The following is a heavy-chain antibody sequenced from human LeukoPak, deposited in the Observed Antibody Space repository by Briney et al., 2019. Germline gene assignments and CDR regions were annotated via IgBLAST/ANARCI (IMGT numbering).Heavy chain of an antibody. CDR2: IIPIFGTA. D-gene: IGHD3-22*01. Sequence: ASVKVSCKASGGTFSSYAISWVRLAPGQGHEWMGRIIPIFGTANYAQKFQGRVTITTDESTSTAYMELSSLRSEDTAVYYCAGVKKVNYDSSGPYGYWGQGTLVTVSS. V-gene: IGHV1-69*05. CDR3: AGVKKVNYDSSGPYGY. J-gene: IGHJ4*02. CDR1: GGTFSSYA.